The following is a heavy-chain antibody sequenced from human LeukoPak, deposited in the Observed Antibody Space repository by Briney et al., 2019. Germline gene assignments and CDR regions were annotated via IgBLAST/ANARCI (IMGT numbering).Heavy chain of an antibody. V-gene: IGHV1-2*06. J-gene: IGHJ4*02. CDR3: ARGPVAGDLFDY. CDR2: INPNSGGT. Sequence: ASVKVSCKASGYTFTGYYMHWVRQAPGQGLEWMGRINPNSGGTNYAQKFQGRVTMTRDTSISTAYMELSRLRSDDTAVYYCARGPVAGDLFDYWGQGTLVTVSS. D-gene: IGHD6-19*01. CDR1: GYTFTGYY.